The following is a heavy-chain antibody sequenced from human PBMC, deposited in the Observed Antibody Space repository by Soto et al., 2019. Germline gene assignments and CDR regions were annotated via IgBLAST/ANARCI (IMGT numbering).Heavy chain of an antibody. CDR1: GFTFSSYS. V-gene: IGHV3-21*01. CDR2: ISSSSSYI. D-gene: IGHD3-16*02. J-gene: IGHJ4*02. Sequence: EVQLVESGGGLVKPGGSLRLSCAASGFTFSSYSMNWVRQAPGKGLEWVSSISSSSSYIYYADSVKGRFTISRDNAKNSLYLQMNSLRAEDTAVYYCARVMVWGSYRYTSPDYWGQGTLVTVSS. CDR3: ARVMVWGSYRYTSPDY.